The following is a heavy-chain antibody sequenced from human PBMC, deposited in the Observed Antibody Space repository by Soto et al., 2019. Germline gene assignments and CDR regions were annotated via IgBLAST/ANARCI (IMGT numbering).Heavy chain of an antibody. CDR3: ARQVTRRRTGQHYYFDY. J-gene: IGHJ4*02. D-gene: IGHD3-3*02. CDR1: GGSISDTNYY. Sequence: QLQLQESGPRLVKASETLSLTCTVSGGSISDTNYYWGWIRQPPGKGLEWIGSIHYSGSTHYNPSLESRVTISVDTSKNQFSLQLDSVTAADTSVYYCARQVTRRRTGQHYYFDYWGQGAPVTVSS. CDR2: IHYSGST. V-gene: IGHV4-39*01.